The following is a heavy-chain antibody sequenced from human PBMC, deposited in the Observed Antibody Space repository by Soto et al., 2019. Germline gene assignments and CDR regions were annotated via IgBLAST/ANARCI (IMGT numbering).Heavy chain of an antibody. D-gene: IGHD3-3*01. CDR1: GFTFSSYW. J-gene: IGHJ6*03. CDR3: ARDGAYYVVGSGYPPYYYMDG. Sequence: GGSLRLSCAASGFTFSSYWMHWVRQTPGKGLVWVSRINSDGSSTSYADSVKGRFTISRDNAKNTLYLQMNSLRAEDTAVYYCARDGAYYVVGSGYPPYYYMDGWGKGSTVTVSS. CDR2: INSDGSST. V-gene: IGHV3-74*01.